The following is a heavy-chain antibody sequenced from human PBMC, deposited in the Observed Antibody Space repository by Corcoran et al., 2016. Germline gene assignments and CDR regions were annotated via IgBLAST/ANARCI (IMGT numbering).Heavy chain of an antibody. J-gene: IGHJ4*02. CDR1: GYTFTSYY. CDR3: ARVAWHIGVVTAITPRAQY. V-gene: IGHV1-46*01. Sequence: QVQLVQSGAEVKKPGASVKVSCKASGYTFTSYYMHWVRQAPGQGLEWMGIINPSGGSTSYAQRFQGRVTMTRDTSTSTVYMELSSLRSEDTAGYDGARVAWHIGVVTAITPRAQYWGQETVVTVSS. D-gene: IGHD2-21*02. CDR2: INPSGGST.